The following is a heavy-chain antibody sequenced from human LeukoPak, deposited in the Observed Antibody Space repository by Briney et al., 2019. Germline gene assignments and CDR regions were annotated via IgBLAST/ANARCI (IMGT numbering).Heavy chain of an antibody. Sequence: PGTSLRLSCAASGFTFSRYWMSWVRQAPGKGLEWVANIKEDGSEKYSVDSVKGRFTISRDNTKNSLFLEVNSLRAEDTAVYYCATGWSHHDYWGQGTLVTVSS. D-gene: IGHD3-3*01. CDR1: GFTFSRYW. J-gene: IGHJ4*02. CDR2: IKEDGSEK. CDR3: ATGWSHHDY. V-gene: IGHV3-7*03.